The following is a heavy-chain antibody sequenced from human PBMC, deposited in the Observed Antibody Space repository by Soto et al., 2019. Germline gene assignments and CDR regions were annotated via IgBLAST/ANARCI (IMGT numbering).Heavy chain of an antibody. V-gene: IGHV1-2*04. CDR1: GYTFTGYY. D-gene: IGHD3-22*01. Sequence: ASVKVSCKASGYTFTGYYMHWVRQAPGQGLEWMGWINPSSGGTNYAQKFQGWVTMTRDTSISTAYMELSRLRSDDTAVYYCARSTNMIVVVIGAFDIWGQGTMVTVSS. CDR2: INPSSGGT. J-gene: IGHJ3*02. CDR3: ARSTNMIVVVIGAFDI.